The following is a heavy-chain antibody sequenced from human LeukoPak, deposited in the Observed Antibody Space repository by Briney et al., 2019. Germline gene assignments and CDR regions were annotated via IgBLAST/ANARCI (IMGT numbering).Heavy chain of an antibody. CDR3: ARESSGWYGMDV. J-gene: IGHJ6*02. D-gene: IGHD6-19*01. CDR2: IYYSGST. Sequence: SGTLSLTCNVSGGSISSDYWSWSRQPPGKGLEWIGYIYYSGSTSYNPSLKSRVTISVDTSKNQFSLKMTSVTAADTAVYYCARESSGWYGMDVWGQGTSVTVSS. V-gene: IGHV4-59*01. CDR1: GGSISSDY.